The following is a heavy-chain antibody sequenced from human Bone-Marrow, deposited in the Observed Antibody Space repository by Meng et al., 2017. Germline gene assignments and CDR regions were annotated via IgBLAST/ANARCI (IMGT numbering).Heavy chain of an antibody. CDR3: ARLGWGYCSSTSCYATYFDY. D-gene: IGHD2-2*01. CDR2: ISGSGGST. Sequence: GESLKISCAASGFTFSSYAMSWVRQAPGKGLEWVSAISGSGGSTYYADSVKGRFTISRDNSKNTLYLQMNSLRAEDTAVYYCARLGWGYCSSTSCYATYFDYWGQGTLVTVSS. V-gene: IGHV3-23*01. J-gene: IGHJ4*02. CDR1: GFTFSSYA.